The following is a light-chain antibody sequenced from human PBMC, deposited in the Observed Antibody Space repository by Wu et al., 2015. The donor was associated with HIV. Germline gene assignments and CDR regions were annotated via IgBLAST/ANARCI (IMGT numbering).Light chain of an antibody. CDR1: QYISDNC. CDR3: QQYRDSPTT. V-gene: IGKV3-20*01. Sequence: TQFPPLLSLSVGDTATLSCRASQYISDNCVAWYQQKVGQPPRLLIHEGYKRAAGVPDRFDASGSGTDFTLTIDRLEPEDFAVYFXQQYRDSPTTFGQGTRLENK. CDR2: EGY. J-gene: IGKJ5*01.